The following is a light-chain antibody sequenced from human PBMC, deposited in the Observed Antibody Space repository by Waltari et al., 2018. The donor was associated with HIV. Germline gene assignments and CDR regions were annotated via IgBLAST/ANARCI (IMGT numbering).Light chain of an antibody. V-gene: IGKV1-39*01. Sequence: DVELTQSPSSLSASVADRVTITCRASQNIRRYLNWYQHKPGKAPNPLISGTSTLQNGIPSRFSGSGSGTGFTLTISSLQPEDFATYFCQQSYITPYTFGQGTKVEV. J-gene: IGKJ2*01. CDR1: QNIRRY. CDR3: QQSYITPYT. CDR2: GTS.